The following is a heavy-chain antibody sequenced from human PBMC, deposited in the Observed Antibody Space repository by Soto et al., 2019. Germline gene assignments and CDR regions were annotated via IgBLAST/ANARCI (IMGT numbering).Heavy chain of an antibody. CDR2: IKQDGSEK. J-gene: IGHJ4*02. CDR1: GFTFSSYW. CDR3: VREKRANGYFDY. D-gene: IGHD6-25*01. Sequence: EVQLVESGGGLVPPGGSLRLYCAGAGFTFSSYWMSWVRQAPGKGLEWVANIKQDGSEKYYVDSVNGLFTISRDNAKNSLYLQMHRLRVEDTAVYYCVREKRANGYFDYWGQGTLVAVSP. V-gene: IGHV3-7*01.